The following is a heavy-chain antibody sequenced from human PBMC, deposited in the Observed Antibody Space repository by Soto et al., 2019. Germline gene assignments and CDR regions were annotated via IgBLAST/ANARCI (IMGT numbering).Heavy chain of an antibody. Sequence: QVQLVQSGAEVRKPGSSVKVSCKSSGESFSDFAISWVRQAPGKGLEWMVGIIPVSGTPNYAQRFQGRVLITADVSTKTAYMDLTNLRYEDTAVYYCAITPGGSHHALYLMDVWGQGTTVTVSS. V-gene: IGHV1-69*19. CDR3: AITPGGSHHALYLMDV. CDR2: IIPVSGTP. J-gene: IGHJ6*02. D-gene: IGHD3-10*01. CDR1: GESFSDFA.